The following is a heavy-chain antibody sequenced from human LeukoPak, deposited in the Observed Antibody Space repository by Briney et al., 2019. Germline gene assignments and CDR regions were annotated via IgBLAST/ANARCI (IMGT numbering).Heavy chain of an antibody. V-gene: IGHV4-59*01. CDR3: ARGPQNWGSQLAAFDI. D-gene: IGHD7-27*01. CDR2: IYYSGST. CDR1: GGSISGYY. J-gene: IGHJ3*02. Sequence: SETLSLTCTVSGGSISGYYWSWIRQPPGKGLEWIGYIYYSGSTNYNPSLKSRVTISVDTSKNQFSLKLSSVTAADTAVYYCARGPQNWGSQLAAFDIWGQGTMVTVSS.